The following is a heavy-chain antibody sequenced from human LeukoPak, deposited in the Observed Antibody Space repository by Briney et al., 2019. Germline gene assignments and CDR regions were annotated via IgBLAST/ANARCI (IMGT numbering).Heavy chain of an antibody. CDR1: GYTFTGYY. Sequence: GASVKVSCKASGYTFTGYYMHWVRQAPGQGLEWMGWINPNSGGTNYAQKFQGRVTMTRDTSISTAYMELSRLRSEDTAVYYCARSAGGLGELFFDYWGQGTLVTVSS. V-gene: IGHV1-2*02. D-gene: IGHD3-16*01. CDR3: ARSAGGLGELFFDY. J-gene: IGHJ4*02. CDR2: INPNSGGT.